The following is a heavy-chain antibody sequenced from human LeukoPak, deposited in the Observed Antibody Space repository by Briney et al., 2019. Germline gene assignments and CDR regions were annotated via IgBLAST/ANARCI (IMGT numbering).Heavy chain of an antibody. CDR2: IRGNAGTT. CDR3: AKGHADSSGYYYFDS. J-gene: IGHJ4*02. Sequence: GGSLRLSCAASGFIFSNYGMSWVRQAPGKGLEWVSAIRGNAGTTYYADSVQGRFTIFRDNSKNMLYLQMNSLRVEDTAVYYCAKGHADSSGYYYFDSWGQGTLVTVSS. CDR1: GFIFSNYG. V-gene: IGHV3-23*01. D-gene: IGHD3-22*01.